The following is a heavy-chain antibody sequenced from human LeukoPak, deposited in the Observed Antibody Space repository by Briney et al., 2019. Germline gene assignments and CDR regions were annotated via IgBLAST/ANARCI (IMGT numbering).Heavy chain of an antibody. Sequence: GGSLRLSCAASGFTFSNYWMTWVRQAPGKGLEWVANIKHDGRKKYYVDSVKGRFTISRDNTKNSLYLQMNSLRAEDTALYYCAREDQPRGTFDYWGQGILVTVSS. D-gene: IGHD2-15*01. CDR3: AREDQPRGTFDY. CDR1: GFTFSNYW. V-gene: IGHV3-7*05. CDR2: IKHDGRKK. J-gene: IGHJ4*02.